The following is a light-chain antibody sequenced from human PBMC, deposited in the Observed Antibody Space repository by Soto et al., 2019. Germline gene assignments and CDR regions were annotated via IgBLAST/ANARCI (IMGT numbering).Light chain of an antibody. J-gene: IGLJ3*02. CDR1: SSDVDNYNY. CDR3: SSFTRTNTWV. CDR2: EVD. V-gene: IGLV2-14*01. Sequence: QSALTQPASVSGSPGQSITISCTGTSSDVDNYNYVSWYQQHPGKAPQLMFYEVDNRPSGVSKRFSASKSGNTASLTISGLQPEDEADYYCSSFTRTNTWVFGGGTKVTVL.